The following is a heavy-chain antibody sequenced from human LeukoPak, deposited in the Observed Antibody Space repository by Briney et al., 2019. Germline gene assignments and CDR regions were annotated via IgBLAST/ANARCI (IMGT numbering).Heavy chain of an antibody. CDR3: AGRTYYFDY. J-gene: IGHJ4*02. D-gene: IGHD3-16*01. CDR2: VSDGGDKT. CDR1: GFNFRNYG. Sequence: PGGSLRLSCVASGFNFRNYGMNWVRQAPGKGLEWVAAVSDGGDKTYYGDSVKGRFTVSRDNSKNTPYLQMSSLRAEDTAVYYCAGRTYYFDYWGQGTLVTVSS. V-gene: IGHV3-23*01.